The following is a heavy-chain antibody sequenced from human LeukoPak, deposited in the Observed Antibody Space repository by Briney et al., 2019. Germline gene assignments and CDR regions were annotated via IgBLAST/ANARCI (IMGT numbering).Heavy chain of an antibody. CDR3: AKVAGWFGDLTTGADY. D-gene: IGHD3-10*01. V-gene: IGHV3-30*02. J-gene: IGHJ4*02. Sequence: QPGGSLRLSCAASGFTFSSYGMHWVRQAPGKGLEWVAFIRYDGSNKYYADSVRGRFTISRDNSKNTLYLQMNSLRAEDTAVYYCAKVAGWFGDLTTGADYWGQGTLVTVSS. CDR2: IRYDGSNK. CDR1: GFTFSSYG.